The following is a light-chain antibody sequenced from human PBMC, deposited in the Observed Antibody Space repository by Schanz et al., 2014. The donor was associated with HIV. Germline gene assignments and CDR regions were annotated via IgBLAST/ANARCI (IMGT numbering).Light chain of an antibody. J-gene: IGLJ3*02. CDR1: NSNIRSNT. CDR2: RSN. Sequence: QSVLTQPPSASGTPGQRVTISCSVSNSNIRSNTINWYQHLPGTAPKLLIYRSNQRPSGVPDRFSGSESGTSASLAISGLQSEDEADYYCGTWDDSLKGWVFGGGTKLTVL. V-gene: IGLV1-44*01. CDR3: GTWDDSLKGWV.